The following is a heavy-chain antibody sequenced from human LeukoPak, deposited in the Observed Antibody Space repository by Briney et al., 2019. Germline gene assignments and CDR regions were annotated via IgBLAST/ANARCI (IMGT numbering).Heavy chain of an antibody. V-gene: IGHV3-9*01. Sequence: QPGRSLRLSCAASGFTFDDYAMHWVRQAPGKGLEWVSGISWNSGSIGYADSVKGRFTISRDNAKNSLYLQMNSLRAEDTALYYCAKDIVVVVAATGPFDYWGQGTLVTVSS. D-gene: IGHD2-15*01. J-gene: IGHJ4*02. CDR2: ISWNSGSI. CDR3: AKDIVVVVAATGPFDY. CDR1: GFTFDDYA.